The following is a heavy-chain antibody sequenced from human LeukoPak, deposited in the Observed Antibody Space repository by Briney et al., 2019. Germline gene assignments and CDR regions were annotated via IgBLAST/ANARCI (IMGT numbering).Heavy chain of an antibody. CDR2: INPNSGGT. J-gene: IGHJ3*02. CDR3: ARTRGYCSSTSCPNDAFDI. CDR1: GYTFTGYY. Sequence: GASVKVSCKASGYTFTGYYMHWVRQAPGQGLEWMGWINPNSGGTNYAQKFQGRVTMTRDTSISTAYMELSRLRSDDTAVYYCARTRGYCSSTSCPNDAFDIWGQGTMVTVSS. D-gene: IGHD2-2*01. V-gene: IGHV1-2*02.